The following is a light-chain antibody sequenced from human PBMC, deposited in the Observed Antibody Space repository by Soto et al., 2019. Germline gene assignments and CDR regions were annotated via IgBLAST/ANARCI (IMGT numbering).Light chain of an antibody. V-gene: IGLV2-14*03. CDR2: DVS. CDR3: SSYTRSNTLRYV. Sequence: QSALTQPASVSGSPGQSITISCTGTSSDVGGYNYVSWYQHHPGKAPKVMIYDVSNRPSGVSNRFSGSKSGNTASLTISGLRAEDEAAYYCSSYTRSNTLRYVFGTGTKVTVL. CDR1: SSDVGGYNY. J-gene: IGLJ1*01.